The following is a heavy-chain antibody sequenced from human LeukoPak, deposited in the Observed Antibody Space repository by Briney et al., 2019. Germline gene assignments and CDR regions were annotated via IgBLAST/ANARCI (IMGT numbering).Heavy chain of an antibody. V-gene: IGHV3-9*03. CDR1: GFTFDDYA. CDR2: ISCNSGSI. Sequence: GRSLRLSCAASGFTFDDYAMHWVRQAPGKGLEWVSGISCNSGSIGYADSVKGRFTISRDNAKNSLYLQMNSLRAEDMALYYCTKEGYSDGFDYWGQGTLVTVSS. D-gene: IGHD1-1*01. J-gene: IGHJ4*02. CDR3: TKEGYSDGFDY.